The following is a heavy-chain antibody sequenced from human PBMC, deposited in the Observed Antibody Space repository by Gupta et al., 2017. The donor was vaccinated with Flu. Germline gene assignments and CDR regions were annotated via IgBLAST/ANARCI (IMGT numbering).Heavy chain of an antibody. CDR3: VRDHDWAFTN. Sequence: EVHLVEFGGHLVRPRGSLNLAWPASHFVSSDGRMNWVRQAPGKGLEWVAYIGSGGNVDNADSVKGRFTISRDNAKNSLYLEMNSLRDEDTALYYCVRDHDWAFTNWGQGTLVTVSS. CDR2: IGSGGNV. CDR1: HFVSSDGR. D-gene: IGHD3-9*01. V-gene: IGHV3-48*02. J-gene: IGHJ4*02.